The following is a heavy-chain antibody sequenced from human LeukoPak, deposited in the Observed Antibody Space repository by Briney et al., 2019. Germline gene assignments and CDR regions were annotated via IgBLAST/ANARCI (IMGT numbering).Heavy chain of an antibody. V-gene: IGHV3-7*01. CDR3: ARDADAFDI. CDR1: GSTFSSYG. Sequence: GGSLRLSCAASGSTFSSYGMHWVRQAPGKGLEWVANIKQDGSEKYYVDSVKGRFTISRDNAKNSLYLQMNSLRAEDTAVYYCARDADAFDIWGQGTMVTVSS. CDR2: IKQDGSEK. J-gene: IGHJ3*02.